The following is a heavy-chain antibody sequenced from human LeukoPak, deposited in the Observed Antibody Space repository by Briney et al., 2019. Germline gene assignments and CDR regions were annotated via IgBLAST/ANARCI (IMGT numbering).Heavy chain of an antibody. CDR3: AKGDYYDFDY. CDR2: ITSGVGIT. J-gene: IGHJ4*02. Sequence: GGSLRLSCAASGFTFFNAWMSWVRQAPGKGLEWVSIITSGVGITYYADSVKGRFTISRDNSKNTLYLQMNSLRAEDTAVYYCAKGDYYDFDYWGQGTLVTVSS. D-gene: IGHD3-10*01. CDR1: GFTFFNAW. V-gene: IGHV3-23*01.